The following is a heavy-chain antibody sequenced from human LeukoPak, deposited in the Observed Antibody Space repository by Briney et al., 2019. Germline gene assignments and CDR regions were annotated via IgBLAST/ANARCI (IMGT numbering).Heavy chain of an antibody. J-gene: IGHJ4*02. CDR2: INWNGGST. CDR1: GFTFDDYG. CDR3: ARDKREGYSYGFSFDY. D-gene: IGHD5-18*01. V-gene: IGHV3-20*04. Sequence: PGGSLRLSCAASGFTFDDYGMSWVRQGPGKGLEWVSGINWNGGSTGYTDSVKGRFTISRDNAKNSLYLQMNSLRAEDTALYYRARDKREGYSYGFSFDYWGQGTLVTVSS.